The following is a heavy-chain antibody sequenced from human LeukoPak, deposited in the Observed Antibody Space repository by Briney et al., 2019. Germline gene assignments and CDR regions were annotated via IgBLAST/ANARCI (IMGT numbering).Heavy chain of an antibody. CDR2: ISAYNGNT. CDR1: GYTFTSYG. J-gene: IGHJ4*02. V-gene: IGHV1-18*01. Sequence: GASVKVSCKASGYTFTSYGISCVRQTPGQRLEWMGWISAYNGNTNYAQNLQGRVTMTTDTSTSTAYMELRSLRSDDTAVYYCARDKLRCLAWLPMVRDHRVGYFDYWGQGTLVTVSS. D-gene: IGHD3-3*01. CDR3: ARDKLRCLAWLPMVRDHRVGYFDY.